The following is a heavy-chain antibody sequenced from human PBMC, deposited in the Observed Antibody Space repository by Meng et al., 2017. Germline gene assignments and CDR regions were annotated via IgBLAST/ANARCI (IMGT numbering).Heavy chain of an antibody. CDR1: GGSISSSNW. V-gene: IGHV4-4*02. Sequence: VRLQESGPGLVKPSGTLSLTCAVAGGSISSSNWWSWVRQPPGKGLEWIGEIYHSGSTNYNPSLKSRVTISVDKSKNQFSLKLSSVTAADTAVYYCARDLIPAYYYDSSGYGYWGQGTLVTVSS. D-gene: IGHD3-22*01. CDR3: ARDLIPAYYYDSSGYGY. CDR2: IYHSGST. J-gene: IGHJ4*02.